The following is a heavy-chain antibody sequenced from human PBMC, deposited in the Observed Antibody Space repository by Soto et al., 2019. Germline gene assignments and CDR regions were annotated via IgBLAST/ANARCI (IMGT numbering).Heavy chain of an antibody. Sequence: LRLSCAASGFTFSSYAMSWVRQAPGKGLEWVSAISGSGGSTYYADSVKGRFTISRDNSKNTLYLQMNSLRAEDTAVYYCAKDRVTIFGVVQYYYYGMDVWGQGTTVTVSS. CDR3: AKDRVTIFGVVQYYYYGMDV. CDR1: GFTFSSYA. V-gene: IGHV3-23*01. J-gene: IGHJ6*02. CDR2: ISGSGGST. D-gene: IGHD3-3*01.